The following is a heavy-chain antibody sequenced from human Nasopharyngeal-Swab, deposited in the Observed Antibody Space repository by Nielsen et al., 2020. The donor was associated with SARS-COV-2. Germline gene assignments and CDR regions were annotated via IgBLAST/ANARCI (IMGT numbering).Heavy chain of an antibody. Sequence: SETLSLTCTVSGGSISSSSYYWGWIRQPPGKGLEWIGSIYHSGSTYYNPSLKSRVTISVDTSKNQFSLKLSSVTAADTAVYYCARVSGIAARRSHFDYWGQGTLVTVSS. CDR1: GGSISSSSYY. J-gene: IGHJ4*02. CDR3: ARVSGIAARRSHFDY. CDR2: IYHSGST. V-gene: IGHV4-39*07. D-gene: IGHD6-6*01.